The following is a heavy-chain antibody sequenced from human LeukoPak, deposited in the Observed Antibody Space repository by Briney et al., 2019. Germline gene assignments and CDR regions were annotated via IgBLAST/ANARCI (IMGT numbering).Heavy chain of an antibody. V-gene: IGHV4-31*03. CDR1: GGSISSGGYY. J-gene: IGHJ6*04. Sequence: PSETLSLTCTVPGGSISSGGYYWSWIRQHPGKGLEWIGYIYYSGSTYYNPSLKSRVTISVDTSKNQFSLKLSSVTAADTAVYYCARDSMLYYGMDVWGKGTTVTVSS. D-gene: IGHD2-8*01. CDR3: ARDSMLYYGMDV. CDR2: IYYSGST.